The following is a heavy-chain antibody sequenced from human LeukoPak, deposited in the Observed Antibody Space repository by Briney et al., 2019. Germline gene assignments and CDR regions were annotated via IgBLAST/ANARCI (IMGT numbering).Heavy chain of an antibody. CDR1: GYTFTSYG. Sequence: GASVRVSCTASGYTFTSYGMSWARQAPGQGLEWMGGIIPIFGTANYAQKVQGRVTITGDESTSTAYMELSSLRSEDTAVYYCASGPLGYDIFTGPGLDYWRQGTLVTVSS. CDR2: IIPIFGTA. V-gene: IGHV1-69*13. CDR3: ASGPLGYDIFTGPGLDY. J-gene: IGHJ4*02. D-gene: IGHD3-9*01.